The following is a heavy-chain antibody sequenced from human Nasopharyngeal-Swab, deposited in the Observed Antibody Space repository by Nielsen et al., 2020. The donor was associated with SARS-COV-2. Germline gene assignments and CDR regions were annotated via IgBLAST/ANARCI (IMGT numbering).Heavy chain of an antibody. CDR3: ARSPRGGFDP. J-gene: IGHJ5*02. CDR1: GGSFSGYY. V-gene: IGHV4-34*01. Sequence: SETLSLTCAVYGGSFSGYYWSWIRQPPGKGLEWIGEINHSGSTNYNPSLKSRVTISVDTSKNQFSLKLSSVTAADTAVYYCARSPRGGFDPWGQGTLVTVPQ. D-gene: IGHD3-10*01. CDR2: INHSGST.